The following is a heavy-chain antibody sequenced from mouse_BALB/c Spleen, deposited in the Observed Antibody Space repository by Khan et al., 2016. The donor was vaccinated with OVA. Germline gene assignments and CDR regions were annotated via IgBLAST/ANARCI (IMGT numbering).Heavy chain of an antibody. CDR3: ARGVRLTY. CDR1: GYSITSDYV. J-gene: IGHJ3*01. CDR2: INYSGST. D-gene: IGHD2-2*01. V-gene: IGHV3-2*02. Sequence: VQLKESGPGLVKPSQSLSLTCTVSGYSITSDYVRNWIRQFPGNKLEWMGYINYSGSTSYNPSFKRRISITLDTSNNQFFLQFNSVTTEDTATYYCARGVRLTYWGQGTLVTVSA.